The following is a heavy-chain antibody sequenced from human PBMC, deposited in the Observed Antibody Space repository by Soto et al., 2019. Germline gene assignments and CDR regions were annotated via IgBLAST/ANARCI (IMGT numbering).Heavy chain of an antibody. D-gene: IGHD4-17*01. CDR1: GFTFDDYA. J-gene: IGHJ4*02. V-gene: IGHV3-9*01. CDR2: ISWNSGSI. CDR3: AKTGYGDYAGPIDY. Sequence: EVQLVESGGGLVQPGRSLRLSCAASGFTFDDYAMHWVRQAPGKGLEWVSGISWNSGSIGYADSVKGRFTISRDNAKNSLYLQMNSLRAEDTALYHCAKTGYGDYAGPIDYWGQGTLVTVSS.